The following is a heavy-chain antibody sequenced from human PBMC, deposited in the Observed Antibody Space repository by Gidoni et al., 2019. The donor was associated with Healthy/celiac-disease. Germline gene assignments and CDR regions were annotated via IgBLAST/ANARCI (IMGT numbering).Heavy chain of an antibody. CDR2: TYYRSKWYN. Sequence: QVQPQQSGPGLGKPSQTLSPTCAISGHRVSSNSAAWTWIRQSPSRGLEWLGRTYYRSKWYNDYAVSVKSRITIKSDTSKNQFSLHLSSVTPEDTAVYYCARDFLEGMDVWGQGTTVTVSS. CDR3: ARDFLEGMDV. J-gene: IGHJ6*02. V-gene: IGHV6-1*01. CDR1: GHRVSSNSAA.